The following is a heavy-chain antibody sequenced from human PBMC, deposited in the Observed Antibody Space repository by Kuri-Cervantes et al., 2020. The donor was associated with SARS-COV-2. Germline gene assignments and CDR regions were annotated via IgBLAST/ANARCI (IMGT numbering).Heavy chain of an antibody. CDR1: GGSISSSSYS. CDR3: ARNVKYRQPYYYMDV. V-gene: IGHV4-39*07. CDR2: IYYSGST. D-gene: IGHD6-6*01. J-gene: IGHJ6*03. Sequence: LSFTVLGGSISSSSYSWGWIRQPPGKGLEWIGSIYYSGSTNYNPSLKSRVTISVDTSKNQFSQKLSSVTAADTAVYYWARNVKYRQPYYYMDVWGKGTTVTVSS.